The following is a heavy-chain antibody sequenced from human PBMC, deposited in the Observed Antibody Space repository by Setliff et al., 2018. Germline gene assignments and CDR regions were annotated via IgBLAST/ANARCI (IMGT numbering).Heavy chain of an antibody. Sequence: SETLSLTCTVSGDSISRAKYYWSWIRQSAGKGLECIGRIYTDGSTKYNPSLNSRVTLLIDTAKNQISLRLSFVTAADTAVYFCARVTGFSYMDVWGKGTTVTVSS. CDR3: ARVTGFSYMDV. J-gene: IGHJ6*03. CDR1: GDSISRAKYY. CDR2: IYTDGST. D-gene: IGHD3-3*01. V-gene: IGHV4-61*02.